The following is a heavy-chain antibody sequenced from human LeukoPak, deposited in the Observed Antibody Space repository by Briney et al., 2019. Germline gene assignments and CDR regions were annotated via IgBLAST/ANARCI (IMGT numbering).Heavy chain of an antibody. V-gene: IGHV1-2*02. CDR2: INPNSGGT. Sequence: ASVKVSCKASGYTFTGYYMHWVRQAPGQGLEWMGWINPNSGGTNYAQKFQGRVTMTRDTSISTAYMELSRLRSDDTAVYYCARERGQWLVPPFYYYYGMDVWGQGTTVTVSS. CDR1: GYTFTGYY. D-gene: IGHD6-19*01. CDR3: ARERGQWLVPPFYYYYGMDV. J-gene: IGHJ6*02.